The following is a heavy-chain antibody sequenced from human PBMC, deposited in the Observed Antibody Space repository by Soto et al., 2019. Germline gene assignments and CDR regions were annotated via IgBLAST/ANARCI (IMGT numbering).Heavy chain of an antibody. CDR1: GVIFVEYL. Sequence: SLRLSCTTSGVIFVEYLLPWVRHTPGPVLEGGFLFGSKAYGGRTEYAASVKGRFTISRDDSKRIAYLQMSSLKTEDTAVYYCTRELFGDYSYWGQGT. CDR3: TRELFGDYSY. D-gene: IGHD4-17*01. CDR2: FGSKAYGGRT. V-gene: IGHV3-49*04. J-gene: IGHJ4*02.